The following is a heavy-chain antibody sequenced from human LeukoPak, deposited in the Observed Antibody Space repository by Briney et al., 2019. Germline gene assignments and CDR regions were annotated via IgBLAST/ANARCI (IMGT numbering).Heavy chain of an antibody. J-gene: IGHJ2*01. CDR3: ARAARQGFTMIVVPFFYFDL. Sequence: SESLSLTCTVSGGSISSGASDWGWIRQHPKRGLEWVGYINHSGSTYYNPSLGSRVTMSVDTSKNQFSLKLSSVTAADSAVYYCARAARQGFTMIVVPFFYFDLWGRGTLVTVSS. D-gene: IGHD3-22*01. CDR1: GGSISSGASD. CDR2: INHSGST. V-gene: IGHV4-31*03.